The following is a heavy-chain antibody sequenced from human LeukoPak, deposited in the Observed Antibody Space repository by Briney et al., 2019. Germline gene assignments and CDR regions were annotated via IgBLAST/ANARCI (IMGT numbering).Heavy chain of an antibody. CDR2: ISSDGRRT. Sequence: GGSLRLSCAASGFTFRSYWMHWVRPAPRKGLGWVGGISSDGRRTKYADSVMGRFNVSRDNAENTLCLQMNCLRAEDTAVYYCATLVSYFYDWGQGTLVTVSP. CDR1: GFTFRSYW. V-gene: IGHV3-74*01. CDR3: ATLVSYFYD. D-gene: IGHD1-26*01. J-gene: IGHJ4*02.